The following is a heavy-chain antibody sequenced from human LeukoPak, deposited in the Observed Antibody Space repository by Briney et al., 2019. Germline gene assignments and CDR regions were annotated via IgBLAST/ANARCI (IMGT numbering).Heavy chain of an antibody. V-gene: IGHV3-43*01. CDR1: GFTFDRFT. D-gene: IGHD2-21*02. CDR3: AKEVDCPSDCLFFHS. CDR2: INRRGHT. J-gene: IGHJ4*02. Sequence: GGSLRLSCAASGFTFDRFTIHWVRQTPGKGLEWVSLINRRGHTFYSDSVKGRFTISRGNSRNSVFLQMNSLRPEDTALYHCAKEVDCPSDCLFFHSWGQGTLVTVSS.